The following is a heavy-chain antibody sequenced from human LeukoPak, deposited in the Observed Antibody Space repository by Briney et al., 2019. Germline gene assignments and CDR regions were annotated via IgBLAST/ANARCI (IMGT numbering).Heavy chain of an antibody. D-gene: IGHD1-26*01. CDR1: GGTFSSYA. V-gene: IGHV1-69*05. Sequence: GASVKVSCKGSGGTFSSYAISWVGQAPGRGLEGMGGIIPIFGTGNYAQKFQGRVTITTDESTSTAYMELSSLRAEDTAVYYCARMVGATYFDYWGQGTLVTVSS. CDR2: IIPIFGTG. J-gene: IGHJ4*02. CDR3: ARMVGATYFDY.